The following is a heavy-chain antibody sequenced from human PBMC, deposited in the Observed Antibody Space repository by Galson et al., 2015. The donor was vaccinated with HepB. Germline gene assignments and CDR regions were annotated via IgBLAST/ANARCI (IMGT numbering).Heavy chain of an antibody. D-gene: IGHD4/OR15-4a*01. CDR2: VNPGDGST. CDR1: GYTFINFY. Sequence: SVKVSCKASGYTFINFYLHWIRQVPGQGLEWLGIVNPGDGSTIYSQKFQGRVTMTRDTSTTTVYMELSSLRSDDTAIYFCARAYGAYFDYWGQGTLITVSS. V-gene: IGHV1-46*01. CDR3: ARAYGAYFDY. J-gene: IGHJ4*02.